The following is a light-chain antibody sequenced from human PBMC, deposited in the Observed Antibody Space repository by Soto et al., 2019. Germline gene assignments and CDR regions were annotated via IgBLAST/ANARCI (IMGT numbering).Light chain of an antibody. V-gene: IGLV2-8*01. CDR3: SQAAGSDSGV. J-gene: IGLJ3*02. CDR1: SSDVGGYNY. CDR2: EVS. Sequence: QSVLTQPPSASGSPGQSVTISCTGTSSDVGGYNYVSWYQQHPGKAPKLMIYEVSKRPSGVPDRFSGSKSGNTASLTVSGLGAEDAADSAGSQAAGSDSGVFGGGT.